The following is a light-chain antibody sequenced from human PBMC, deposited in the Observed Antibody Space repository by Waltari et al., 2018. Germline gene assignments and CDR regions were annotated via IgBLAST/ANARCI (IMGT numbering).Light chain of an antibody. J-gene: IGKJ4*01. CDR1: QNVNNY. CDR3: QLRGNWPPS. CDR2: DAS. Sequence: DIVLSQSPATLSLSPGERATLSCRASQNVNNYIGWYQQKTGQAPRLLIYDASYSATGIPARFSGSGSWTDFTLTISSLEPEDFAVYYCQLRGNWPPSFGGGTKVEIK. V-gene: IGKV3-11*01.